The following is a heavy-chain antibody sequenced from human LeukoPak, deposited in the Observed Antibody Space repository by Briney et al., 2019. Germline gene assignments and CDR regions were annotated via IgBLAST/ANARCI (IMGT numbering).Heavy chain of an antibody. CDR3: ARDRVDGGSLNWFDP. D-gene: IGHD1-26*01. V-gene: IGHV4-59*01. CDR1: GGSISSYY. J-gene: IGHJ5*02. Sequence: SETLSLTCTVSGGSISSYYWSWIRQPPGKGLECIGYIYYSGSTNYNPSLKSRVTMSADTSKNQFSLKLSSVTAADTAVYYCARDRVDGGSLNWFDPWGQGTLVTVSS. CDR2: IYYSGST.